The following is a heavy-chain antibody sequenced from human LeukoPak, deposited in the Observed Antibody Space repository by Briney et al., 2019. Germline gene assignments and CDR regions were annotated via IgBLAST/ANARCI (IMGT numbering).Heavy chain of an antibody. J-gene: IGHJ6*03. CDR3: ARQHVPTVTTVYWDYYYMDV. CDR2: MHHSGSA. V-gene: IGHV4-59*08. Sequence: PSETLSLTCTVSGGSISDYFWSWVRQSPGKGLEWIGFMHHSGSANSNPSLRSRVTISMDTSKNQFSLKLSSVTAADTAVYYCARQHVPTVTTVYWDYYYMDVWGKGTTVTISS. D-gene: IGHD4-17*01. CDR1: GGSISDYF.